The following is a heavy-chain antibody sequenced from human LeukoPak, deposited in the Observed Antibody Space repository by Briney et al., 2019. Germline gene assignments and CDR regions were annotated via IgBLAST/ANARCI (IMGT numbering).Heavy chain of an antibody. D-gene: IGHD2-15*01. J-gene: IGHJ4*02. Sequence: GGSLRLSCAASGFTVDDYGMSWVRQAPGKGLEWVSSFSGSGGNTYYAYSVMGRFTISRDNSKNTLYLQLNSLRAEDTAVYYCAKSGLNRFDYWGQGTLVTVSS. V-gene: IGHV3-23*01. CDR3: AKSGLNRFDY. CDR2: FSGSGGNT. CDR1: GFTVDDYG.